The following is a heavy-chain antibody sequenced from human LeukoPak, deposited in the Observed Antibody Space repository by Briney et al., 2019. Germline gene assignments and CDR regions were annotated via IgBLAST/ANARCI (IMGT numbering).Heavy chain of an antibody. Sequence: GESLKISCKGSGYSFTSYWIGWVRQMPGKGLEWMGIIYPGDSDTRYSPSFQGQVTISADKSISTAYLRWSSLKASDTAMYYCARPHYYDSSGYLYYFDYWGQGTLVTVSS. CDR1: GYSFTSYW. CDR3: ARPHYYDSSGYLYYFDY. CDR2: IYPGDSDT. J-gene: IGHJ4*02. V-gene: IGHV5-51*01. D-gene: IGHD3-22*01.